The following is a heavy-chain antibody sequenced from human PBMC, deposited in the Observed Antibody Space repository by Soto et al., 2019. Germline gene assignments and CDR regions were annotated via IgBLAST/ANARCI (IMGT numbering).Heavy chain of an antibody. V-gene: IGHV4-39*01. CDR2: IYYSGST. D-gene: IGHD4-17*01. CDR1: GGSISSSSYY. Sequence: PSETLSLTCTVSGGSISSSSYYWGWIRQPPGKGLEWIGSIYYSGSTYYNPSLKSRVTISVDTSKNQFSLKLSSVTAADTAVYYCASPTVTNNWFDPWGQGTLVTVSS. CDR3: ASPTVTNNWFDP. J-gene: IGHJ5*02.